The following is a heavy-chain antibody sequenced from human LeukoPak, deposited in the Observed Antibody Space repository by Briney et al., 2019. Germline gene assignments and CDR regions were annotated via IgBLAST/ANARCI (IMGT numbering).Heavy chain of an antibody. CDR2: ISGSGGST. V-gene: IGHV3-23*01. CDR1: GFTFSSYG. Sequence: PGGTLRLSCAASGFTFSSYGMSWVRQAPGKGLEWVSAISGSGGSTYYADSVKGRFTISRDNSKNTLYLQMNSLRAEDTAVYYCAKDRALRGSGSFLYWGQGTLVTVSS. J-gene: IGHJ4*02. CDR3: AKDRALRGSGSFLY. D-gene: IGHD3-10*01.